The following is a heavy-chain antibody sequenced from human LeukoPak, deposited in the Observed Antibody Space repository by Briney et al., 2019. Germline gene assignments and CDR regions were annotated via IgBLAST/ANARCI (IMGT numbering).Heavy chain of an antibody. CDR1: GFTLTSHG. Sequence: PGGSPRLSCAASGFTLTSHGMHWVRQAPGRGLEWVALIWYDGSKQYYAESVKGRFTISRDISKNTLYLQMNSLRAEDTAVYYCARDLHPNGWSDFDYWGQGTLVTVSS. J-gene: IGHJ4*02. D-gene: IGHD6-19*01. CDR3: ARDLHPNGWSDFDY. CDR2: IWYDGSKQ. V-gene: IGHV3-33*01.